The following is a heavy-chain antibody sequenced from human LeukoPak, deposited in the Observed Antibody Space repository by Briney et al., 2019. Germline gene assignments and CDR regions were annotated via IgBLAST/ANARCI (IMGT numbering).Heavy chain of an antibody. CDR2: ISSSGSTI. CDR3: ARDQLLAPYYYYGMDV. CDR1: GFTFSSYE. D-gene: IGHD2-2*01. J-gene: IGHJ6*02. V-gene: IGHV3-48*03. Sequence: GGSLRLSCAASGFTFSSYEMNWVRQAPGKGLEWVSYISSSGSTIYYADSVKGRFTISGDNAKNSLYLQMNSLRAEDTAVYYCARDQLLAPYYYYGMDVWGQGTTVTVSS.